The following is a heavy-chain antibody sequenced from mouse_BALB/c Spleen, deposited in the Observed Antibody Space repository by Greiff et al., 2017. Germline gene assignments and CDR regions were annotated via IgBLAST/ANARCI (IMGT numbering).Heavy chain of an antibody. J-gene: IGHJ1*01. CDR3: ARYDYGSLYFDV. V-gene: IGHV1-4*01. CDR1: GYTFTSYT. Sequence: VQLQQSGAELARPGASVKMSCKASGYTFTSYTMHWVKQRPGQGLEWIGYINPSSGYTNYNQKFKDKATLTADKSSSTAYMQLSSLTSEDSAVYYCARYDYGSLYFDVWGAGTTVTVSS. D-gene: IGHD1-1*01. CDR2: INPSSGYT.